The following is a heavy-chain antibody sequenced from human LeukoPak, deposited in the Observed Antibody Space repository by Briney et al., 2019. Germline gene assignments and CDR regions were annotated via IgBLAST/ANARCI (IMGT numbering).Heavy chain of an antibody. J-gene: IGHJ4*02. CDR1: GYTSTSYD. V-gene: IGHV1-8*01. Sequence: ASVKVSCKASGYTSTSYDINWVRQATGQGLEWMGWMNPNSGNTGYAQKFQGRVTMTRNTSISTAYMELSSLRSEDTAVYYCARQSRSSSSEWVYWGQGTLVTVSS. CDR2: MNPNSGNT. D-gene: IGHD6-6*01. CDR3: ARQSRSSSSEWVY.